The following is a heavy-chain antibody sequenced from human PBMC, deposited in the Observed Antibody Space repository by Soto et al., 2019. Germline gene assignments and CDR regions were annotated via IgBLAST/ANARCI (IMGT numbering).Heavy chain of an antibody. CDR1: GGTFSSYT. Sequence: QVQLVQSGAEVKKPGSSVKVSCKASGGTFSSYTISWVRQAPGQGLEWMGRIIPILGIANYAQKFQGRVTITEDKATSTAYMELSSLRSEDTAVYYCARDASGDYAADGYWGQGTLVTVSS. D-gene: IGHD4-17*01. J-gene: IGHJ4*02. CDR3: ARDASGDYAADGY. V-gene: IGHV1-69*08. CDR2: IIPILGIA.